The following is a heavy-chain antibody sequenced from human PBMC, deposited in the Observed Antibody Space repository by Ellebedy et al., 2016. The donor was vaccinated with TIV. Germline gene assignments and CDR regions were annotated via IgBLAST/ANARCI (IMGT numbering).Heavy chain of an antibody. D-gene: IGHD3-10*01. CDR3: ARDYGSGTPVDY. CDR1: GGSISSGGYY. J-gene: IGHJ4*02. Sequence: SETLSLTXTVSGGSISSGGYYWSWIRQHPGKGLEWIGYIYYSGSTYYNPSLKSRVTISVDTSKNQFSLKLSSVTAADTAVYYCARDYGSGTPVDYWGQGTLVTVSS. CDR2: IYYSGST. V-gene: IGHV4-31*03.